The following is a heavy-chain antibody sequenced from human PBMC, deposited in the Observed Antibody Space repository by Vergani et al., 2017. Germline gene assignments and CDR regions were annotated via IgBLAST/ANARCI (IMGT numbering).Heavy chain of an antibody. CDR3: ARDGAKLYYMDV. Sequence: EVQLLESGGGLVQPGGSLRLSCTASGFTFGDYAMSWVRQAPGKGLEWVGFIRSKAYGGTTEYAASVKGRFTISRDDSKSIAYLQMNSLKTEDTAVYYCARDGAKLYYMDVWGKGTTVTVSS. CDR1: GFTFGDYA. J-gene: IGHJ6*03. V-gene: IGHV3-49*04. D-gene: IGHD1-7*01. CDR2: IRSKAYGGTT.